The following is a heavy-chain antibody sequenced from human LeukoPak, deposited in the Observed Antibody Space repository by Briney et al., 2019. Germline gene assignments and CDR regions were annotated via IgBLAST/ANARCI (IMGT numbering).Heavy chain of an antibody. CDR1: GDSVSSNSAA. D-gene: IGHD2-21*02. J-gene: IGHJ5*02. CDR2: TYYRSKWYN. V-gene: IGHV6-1*01. CDR3: ARDDAPSYCGGDCYSSWFDP. Sequence: SQTLSLTCAISGDSVSSNSAAWNWIRQSPSRGLEWLGRTYYRSKWYNDYAVSVKSRITINPDTSKNQFSLKLSSVTAADTAVYYCARDDAPSYCGGDCYSSWFDPWGQGTLVTVSS.